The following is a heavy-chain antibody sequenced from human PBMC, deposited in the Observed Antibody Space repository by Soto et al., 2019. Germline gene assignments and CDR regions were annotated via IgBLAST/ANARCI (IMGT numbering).Heavy chain of an antibody. Sequence: SETLSLTCAVSGYSISSGYYWGWIRQPPGKGLEWIGSIYHSGSTYYNPSLKSRVTISVDTSKNQFSLKLSSVTAADTAVYYCASGGVGGAFDIWGQGTMVTVSS. D-gene: IGHD1-26*01. V-gene: IGHV4-38-2*01. CDR1: GYSISSGYY. J-gene: IGHJ3*02. CDR3: ASGGVGGAFDI. CDR2: IYHSGST.